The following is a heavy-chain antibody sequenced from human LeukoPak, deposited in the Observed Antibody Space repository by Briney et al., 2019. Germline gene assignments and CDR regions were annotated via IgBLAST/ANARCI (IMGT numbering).Heavy chain of an antibody. Sequence: SETLSLTCTVSGGSMRPKYWSWIRQAPRKGLEWIGYVYHSGRTNVGPSLKSRGTILVDTSKNQFSLKLTSVTAADTALYYCAKMGGHFYDSSTYDPIWFDHSGQGIQVTVSS. V-gene: IGHV4-59*01. CDR1: GGSMRPKY. D-gene: IGHD3-22*01. CDR3: AKMGGHFYDSSTYDPIWFDH. J-gene: IGHJ5*02. CDR2: VYHSGRT.